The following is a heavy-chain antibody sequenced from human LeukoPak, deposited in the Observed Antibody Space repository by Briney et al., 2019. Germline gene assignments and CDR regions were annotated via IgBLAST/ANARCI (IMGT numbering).Heavy chain of an antibody. CDR3: ARGGSVSAYDS. V-gene: IGHV3-64*01. J-gene: IGHJ4*02. CDR1: GFTLTNFA. CDR2: MSSDGGTT. D-gene: IGHD2/OR15-2a*01. Sequence: PGGSLRLSCATSGFTLTNFAMHWVRQAPGKGLEYVSAMSSDGGTTYYANSVKGRFTMSRDKSKNAVYLQMGSLRPDDMAVYYCARGGSVSAYDSWGQGTLVTVSS.